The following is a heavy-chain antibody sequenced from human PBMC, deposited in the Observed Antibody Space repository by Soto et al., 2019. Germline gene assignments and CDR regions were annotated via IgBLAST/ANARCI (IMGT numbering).Heavy chain of an antibody. CDR3: TQHPYVDSILYFQH. CDR1: GFTFSGYS. D-gene: IGHD3-9*01. CDR2: ILGSDGST. J-gene: IGHJ1*01. Sequence: EVHLLESGGALVQPGGSLSLSCAASGFTFSGYSMSWVRQRARKGLEWVASILGSDGSTFYADSVKGRFTISRDDSKNTLFLEMKSLRPEDTAVYFCTQHPYVDSILYFQHWGQGTLVAVSS. V-gene: IGHV3-23*01.